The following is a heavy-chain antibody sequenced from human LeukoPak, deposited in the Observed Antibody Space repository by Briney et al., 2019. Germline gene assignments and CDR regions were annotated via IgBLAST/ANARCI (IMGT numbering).Heavy chain of an antibody. CDR2: IKTDGSTT. CDR1: GFTFSTSW. CDR3: ARGGSPFY. V-gene: IGHV3-74*01. Sequence: GGSLRLSCVASGFTFSTSWMNWVRQAPGKGLGGVSRIKTDGSTTTYADFVKGRVTVSRDNAKNTLYLQMNSLRAEDTAVYYCARGGSPFYWGQGTLVTVSS. J-gene: IGHJ4*02. D-gene: IGHD3-10*01.